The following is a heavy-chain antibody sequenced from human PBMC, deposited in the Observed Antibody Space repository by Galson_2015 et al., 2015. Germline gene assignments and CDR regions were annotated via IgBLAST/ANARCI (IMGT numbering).Heavy chain of an antibody. Sequence: SVKVSCKASGYTFTSYYMHWVRQAPGQGLEWMGIINPSGGSTSYAQKFQGRVTMTRDTSTSTVYMELSSLRSEDTAVYYCAFSCSGGSCYFASLDYWGQGTLVTVSS. D-gene: IGHD2-15*01. CDR2: INPSGGST. J-gene: IGHJ4*02. CDR1: GYTFTSYY. V-gene: IGHV1-46*01. CDR3: AFSCSGGSCYFASLDY.